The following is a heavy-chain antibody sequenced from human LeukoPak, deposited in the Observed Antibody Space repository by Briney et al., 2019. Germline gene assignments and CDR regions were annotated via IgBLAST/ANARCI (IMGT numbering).Heavy chain of an antibody. CDR2: ISSSGSTI. CDR1: GFTFSDYY. CDR3: ASLYGDYEFYYFDY. D-gene: IGHD4-17*01. V-gene: IGHV3-11*04. J-gene: IGHJ4*02. Sequence: GGSLRPSCAASGFTFSDYYMSWIRQAPGKGLEWVSYISSSGSTIYYADSVKGRFTISRDNAKNSLYLQMNSLRAEDTAVYYCASLYGDYEFYYFDYWGQGTLVTVSS.